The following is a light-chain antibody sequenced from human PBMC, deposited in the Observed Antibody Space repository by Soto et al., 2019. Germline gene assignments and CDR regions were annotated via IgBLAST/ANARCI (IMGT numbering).Light chain of an antibody. CDR1: QSVSSY. CDR2: DAS. J-gene: IGKJ1*01. Sequence: EIVLTQSPGTLSFSPGERSTLSCRASQSVSSYLAWYQQKPGQAPRLLIYDASNRATGIPARFSGSGSGTDFTLTISSLQSEDFAVYHCQQYFNWWTFGQGTKVDIK. V-gene: IGKV3-11*01. CDR3: QQYFNWWT.